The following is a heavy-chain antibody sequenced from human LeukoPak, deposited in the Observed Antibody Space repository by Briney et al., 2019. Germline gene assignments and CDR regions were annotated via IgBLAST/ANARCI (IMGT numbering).Heavy chain of an antibody. J-gene: IGHJ1*01. CDR1: GFTFSSYG. V-gene: IGHV3-30*18. Sequence: GGSLRLSCAASGFTFSSYGMHWVRQAPGKGLEWVAVISYDGSNKYYADSVKGRFTISRDNSKNTLYLQMNSLRAEDTAVYYCAKSSDWFHTRTQYFQHWGQGTLVTVSS. CDR3: AKSSDWFHTRTQYFQH. D-gene: IGHD3-9*01. CDR2: ISYDGSNK.